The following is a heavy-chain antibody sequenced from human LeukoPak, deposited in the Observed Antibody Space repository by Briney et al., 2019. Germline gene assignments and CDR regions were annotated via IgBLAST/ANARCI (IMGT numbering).Heavy chain of an antibody. D-gene: IGHD1-26*01. CDR3: ARDPYNGNYGDSYYYYMDV. V-gene: IGHV3-21*01. CDR2: ITSSSSYT. Sequence: SGGSLRLSCVDSTFGVRANYMTWVRQAPGKGLEWVSSITSSSSYTFYADSVKGRFTISRDNAKNSLYLQMNSLRAEDTAIYYCARDPYNGNYGDSYYYYMDVWGKGTTVTISS. J-gene: IGHJ6*03. CDR1: TFGVRANY.